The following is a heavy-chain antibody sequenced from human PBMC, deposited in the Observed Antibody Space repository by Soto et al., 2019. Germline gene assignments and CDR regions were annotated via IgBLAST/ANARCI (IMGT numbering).Heavy chain of an antibody. CDR2: ISDSGGTS. D-gene: IGHD1-26*01. CDR1: GFIFSNYV. CDR3: AKRPRALLTFDY. V-gene: IGHV3-23*04. J-gene: IGHJ4*02. Sequence: EVQLVDSGGGLVQPGGSLRLSCAASGFIFSNYVMSWVRQAPGKGLEWVSSISDSGGTSYYADSVKGRFTISRDNSKNTLYLQMNRLRAEDPAIYYCAKRPRALLTFDYWGQGTLVTVSS.